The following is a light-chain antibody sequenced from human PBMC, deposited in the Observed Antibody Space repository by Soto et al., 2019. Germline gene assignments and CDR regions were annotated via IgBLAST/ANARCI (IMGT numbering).Light chain of an antibody. CDR3: SSYSDSSNYV. J-gene: IGLJ1*01. CDR2: QVT. Sequence: QSVLTQPASVSGSPGQSITISCTGTSSDLAIYNYVSWYQQQPGKAPNLMIYQVTNRPSGVSNRFSGSRSGNTASLTISGLQADDEADYYCSSYSDSSNYVFGTGTKLTVL. V-gene: IGLV2-14*01. CDR1: SSDLAIYNY.